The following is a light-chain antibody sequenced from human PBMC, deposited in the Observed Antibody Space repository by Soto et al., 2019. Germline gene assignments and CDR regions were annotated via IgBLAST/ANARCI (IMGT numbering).Light chain of an antibody. CDR3: SSYTISRTYV. V-gene: IGLV2-14*03. Sequence: QSVLTQPASVSGSPGQSITISCTGTSSDVGAYNFVSWHQQHPGKAPKLIIYNVYDRPSGISYRFSASKSGNTASLTISGLQGEDEADYYCSSYTISRTYVFGTGTKLTVL. CDR1: SSDVGAYNF. J-gene: IGLJ1*01. CDR2: NVY.